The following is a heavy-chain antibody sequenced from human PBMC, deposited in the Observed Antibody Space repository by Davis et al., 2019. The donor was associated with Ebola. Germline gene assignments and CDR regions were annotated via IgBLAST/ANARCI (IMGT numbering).Heavy chain of an antibody. V-gene: IGHV3-11*06. J-gene: IGHJ4*02. Sequence: GESLKISCAASGFTFSDYYMSWIREAPGKGLEWLSYIGTNTIYTNYADSVKGRFTISRDNAKYLLYLQMNSLRAEDTAVYYCARGSRRGYSYGFVWGQGTLVTVSS. CDR1: GFTFSDYY. CDR2: IGTNTIYT. CDR3: ARGSRRGYSYGFV. D-gene: IGHD5-18*01.